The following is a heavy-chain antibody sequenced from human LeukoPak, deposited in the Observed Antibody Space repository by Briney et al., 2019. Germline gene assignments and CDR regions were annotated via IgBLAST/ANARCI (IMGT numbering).Heavy chain of an antibody. CDR1: GYTFTEYY. CDR2: INPNSGGP. V-gene: IGHV1-2*02. Sequence: ASVKASWKASGYTFTEYYIHLVRQAPGQGREWMGWINPNSGGPNAAQNFQGRVTMTKDTSISTAYKELSRLRSDNTAVDLWPMAIAVVDYWGQGTLVNGSS. J-gene: IGHJ4*02. D-gene: IGHD6-19*01. CDR3: PMAIAVVDY.